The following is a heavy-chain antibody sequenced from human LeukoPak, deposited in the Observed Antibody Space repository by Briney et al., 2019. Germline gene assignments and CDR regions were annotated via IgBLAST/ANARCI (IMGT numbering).Heavy chain of an antibody. CDR1: GGTFISYA. D-gene: IGHD6-19*01. Sequence: SVKVSCKASGGTFISYAISWVRQAPGQGLEWMGGIIPIFGTANYAQKFQGRVTITADKSTSTAYMELSSLRSEDTAVYYCARDRYSSGWYPNWFDPWGQGTLVTVSS. V-gene: IGHV1-69*06. CDR2: IIPIFGTA. CDR3: ARDRYSSGWYPNWFDP. J-gene: IGHJ5*02.